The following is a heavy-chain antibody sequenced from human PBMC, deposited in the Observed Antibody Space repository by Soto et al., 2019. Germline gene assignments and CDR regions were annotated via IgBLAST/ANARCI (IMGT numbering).Heavy chain of an antibody. J-gene: IGHJ4*02. D-gene: IGHD4-4*01. CDR2: FTTSGDFT. CDR1: GVTFSNHA. V-gene: IGHV3-23*01. CDR3: ARLVTD. Sequence: EVQLLDSGGALVQPGGSLRLSCATSGVTFSNHAMSWVRQAPGTGLEWVSTFTTSGDFTYYAGSVKDRFTISRDNSKSTLYLQMNSMRVEDTAVYYCARLVTDWGQGTLVTVSS.